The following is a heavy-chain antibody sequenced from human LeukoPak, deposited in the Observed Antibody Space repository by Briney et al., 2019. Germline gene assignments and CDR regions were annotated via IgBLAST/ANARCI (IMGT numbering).Heavy chain of an antibody. CDR2: IKSKADGGKT. CDR3: TTLHQDYYGSGSYSFYYYFMDV. D-gene: IGHD3-10*01. Sequence: GGSLRLSCAASGFTVNNDWMSWVRQAPGKGLEWVGRIKSKADGGKTAYAARGRSRFTISRDDSKNTMPLQMNSVNTEDTAMYYCTTLHQDYYGSGSYSFYYYFMDVWGKGTTVTISS. V-gene: IGHV3-15*01. CDR1: GFTVNNDW. J-gene: IGHJ6*03.